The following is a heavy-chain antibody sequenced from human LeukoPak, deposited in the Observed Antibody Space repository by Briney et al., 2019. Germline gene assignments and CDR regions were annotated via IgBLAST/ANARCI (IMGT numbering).Heavy chain of an antibody. D-gene: IGHD3-10*01. CDR1: GFTFDDYA. V-gene: IGHV3-9*01. J-gene: IGHJ3*01. Sequence: GGSLRLSCAASGFTFDDYAMHWVRHAPGKGLEWVSGISWNSGSIGYADSVKGRFTISRDNAKNSLYLQMNSLRAEDTALYYCAKDARWFGELNLNDAFDVWGQGTMATVSS. CDR3: AKDARWFGELNLNDAFDV. CDR2: ISWNSGSI.